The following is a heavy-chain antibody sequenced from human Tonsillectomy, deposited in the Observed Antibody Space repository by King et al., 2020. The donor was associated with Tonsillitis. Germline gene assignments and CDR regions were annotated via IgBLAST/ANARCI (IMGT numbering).Heavy chain of an antibody. Sequence: LQLQESGPGLVKPSETLSLTCTVSGYSIRSGYYWGRIRQFPGKGLEWIGSISHIGSTFYNPSLKSRVSVSLDTSKNQFALKLTSVTAADTALFYCTREEAGTNVDYWGQGVLVTVSS. CDR2: ISHIGST. V-gene: IGHV4-38-2*02. CDR3: TREEAGTNVDY. J-gene: IGHJ4*02. D-gene: IGHD6-19*01. CDR1: GYSIRSGYY.